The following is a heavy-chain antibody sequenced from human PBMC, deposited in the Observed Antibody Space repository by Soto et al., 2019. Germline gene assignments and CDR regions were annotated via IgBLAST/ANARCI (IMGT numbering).Heavy chain of an antibody. V-gene: IGHV4-39*01. CDR3: GRQPGHCDSTTCFGSYTVDV. CDR2: IYFRASK. J-gene: IGHJ6*02. D-gene: IGHD2-2*01. Sequence: QLQLQESGPRLVKPSETLSLTCSVSGGSISSRSNSWGWIRQPPGKGLEWIGTIYFRASKHYNPSFEGRVAISADPPNTQLSLRLSSVTAADTDVYYCGRQPGHCDSTTCFGSYTVDVWGQGTTVTVS. CDR1: GGSISSRSNS.